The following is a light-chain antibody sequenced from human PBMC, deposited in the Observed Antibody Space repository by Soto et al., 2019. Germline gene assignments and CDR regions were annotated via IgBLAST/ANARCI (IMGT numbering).Light chain of an antibody. CDR2: EGS. V-gene: IGLV2-23*01. J-gene: IGLJ2*01. CDR3: CSYAGSSTLVV. Sequence: QSALTQPPSASGSPGQSVTIPCTGTYSDIGAYNYVSWYQQHPGKAPNLMIYEGSKRPSGVSNRFSGSKSGNTASLTISGLQAEDEADYYCCSYAGSSTLVVFGGGTKLTVL. CDR1: YSDIGAYNY.